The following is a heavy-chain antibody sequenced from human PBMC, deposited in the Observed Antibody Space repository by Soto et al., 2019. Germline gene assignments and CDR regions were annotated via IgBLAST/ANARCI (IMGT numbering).Heavy chain of an antibody. Sequence: GGSLRLSCDVPGFTLSMYSMTWVRQAPGKGLEWVAKIPQEGSDGHYVDSVKGRFTISRDNAKNSVYLQMNSLRAEDTAAYYCARGQLILPAHDFFYGSDVWGQGAKVTVSS. D-gene: IGHD2-21*02. CDR1: GFTLSMYS. J-gene: IGHJ6*02. CDR2: IPQEGSDG. CDR3: ARGQLILPAHDFFYGSDV. V-gene: IGHV3-7*03.